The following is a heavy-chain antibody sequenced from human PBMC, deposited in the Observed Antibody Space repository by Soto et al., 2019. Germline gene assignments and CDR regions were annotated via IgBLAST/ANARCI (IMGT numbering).Heavy chain of an antibody. Sequence: PGGSLRLSCAASGFTVSSNYMSWVRQAPGKGLEWVSVIYSGGSTYYADSVKGRFTISRDNSKNTLYLQMNSLRAEDTAVYYCARGVVPTLLGYWGQGTLVTVSS. V-gene: IGHV3-53*01. CDR2: IYSGGST. CDR3: ARGVVPTLLGY. CDR1: GFTVSSNY. J-gene: IGHJ4*02. D-gene: IGHD2-21*01.